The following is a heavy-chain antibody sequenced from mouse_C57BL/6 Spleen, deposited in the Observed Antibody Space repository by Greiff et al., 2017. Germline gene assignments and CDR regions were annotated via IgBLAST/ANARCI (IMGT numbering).Heavy chain of an antibody. Sequence: EVKVVESGGGLVQPGGSLKLSCAASGFTFSDYYMYWVRQTPEKRLEWVAYISNGGGSTYYPDTVKGRFTISRDHAKNTLYLQMSRLKCEDTAMYYCARRTGTGYFDVWGTGTTVTVSS. V-gene: IGHV5-12*01. D-gene: IGHD4-1*01. J-gene: IGHJ1*03. CDR1: GFTFSDYY. CDR3: ARRTGTGYFDV. CDR2: ISNGGGST.